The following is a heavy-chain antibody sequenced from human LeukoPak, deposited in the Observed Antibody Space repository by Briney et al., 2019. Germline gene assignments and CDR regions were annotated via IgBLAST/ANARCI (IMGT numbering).Heavy chain of an antibody. D-gene: IGHD3-10*01. V-gene: IGHV1-18*01. CDR3: ARDPMVRGDYGMDV. CDR2: ISAYNGNT. Sequence: EASVTVSCTASGYTFTSYGISWVRQAPGQGLEWMGWISAYNGNTNYAQKLQGRVTMTTDTSTSTAYMELRSLRSDDTAVYYCARDPMVRGDYGMDVWGQGTTVTVS. J-gene: IGHJ6*02. CDR1: GYTFTSYG.